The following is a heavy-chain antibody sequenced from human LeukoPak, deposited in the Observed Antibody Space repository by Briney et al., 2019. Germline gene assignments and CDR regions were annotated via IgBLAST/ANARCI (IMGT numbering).Heavy chain of an antibody. D-gene: IGHD5-12*01. Sequence: QPGGSLRLSCAASGFTFSSYAMSWVRQAPGKGLEWVSAISSGGGSTYYADSVKGRFTISRDNSRNTLSLQMHSLRAEDTAVYYCAKDVGGYSNTYWSGCFDSWGQGTLVTVSS. CDR1: GFTFSSYA. CDR3: AKDVGGYSNTYWSGCFDS. CDR2: ISSGGGST. V-gene: IGHV3-23*01. J-gene: IGHJ4*02.